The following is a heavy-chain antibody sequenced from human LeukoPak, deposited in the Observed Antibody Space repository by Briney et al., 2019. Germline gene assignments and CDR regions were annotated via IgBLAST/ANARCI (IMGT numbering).Heavy chain of an antibody. CDR1: GGSFSGYY. CDR2: INHSGST. Sequence: SXXLSLTCAVYGGSFSGYYWSWIRQPPGKGLEWIGEINHSGSTNYNPSLKSRVTISVDTSKNQFSLKLSSVTAADTAVYYCARGGSSGWYGYWFDPWGQGTLVTVSS. V-gene: IGHV4-34*01. D-gene: IGHD6-19*01. CDR3: ARGGSSGWYGYWFDP. J-gene: IGHJ5*02.